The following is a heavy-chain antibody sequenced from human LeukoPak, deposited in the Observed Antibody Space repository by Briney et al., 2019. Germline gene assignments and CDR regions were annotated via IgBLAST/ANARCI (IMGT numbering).Heavy chain of an antibody. D-gene: IGHD3-3*01. Sequence: PGGSLRLSCAASGFTFSSYAMSWVRQAPGMGLEWVANIKQDGSEEYYVDSVKGRFTISRDNAKNSLYLQMNSLRAEDTAVYYCARDYDFWEIDYWGQGTLVTVSS. CDR1: GFTFSSYA. CDR3: ARDYDFWEIDY. J-gene: IGHJ4*02. V-gene: IGHV3-7*01. CDR2: IKQDGSEE.